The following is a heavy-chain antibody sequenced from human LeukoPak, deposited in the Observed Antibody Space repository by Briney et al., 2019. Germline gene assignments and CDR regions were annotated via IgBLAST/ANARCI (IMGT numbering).Heavy chain of an antibody. V-gene: IGHV3-7*01. CDR2: IKQDGSEK. D-gene: IGHD3-16*01. J-gene: IGHJ3*02. CDR3: ARDYGNDAFDI. Sequence: PGGSLRLSCAVSGFTFSTYWMSWVRQAPGKGLEWVAHIKQDGSEKYYEDSVKGRFTISRDNAKNSLYLQMNSLRAEDTAVYYCARDYGNDAFDIWGQGTMVTVSS. CDR1: GFTFSTYW.